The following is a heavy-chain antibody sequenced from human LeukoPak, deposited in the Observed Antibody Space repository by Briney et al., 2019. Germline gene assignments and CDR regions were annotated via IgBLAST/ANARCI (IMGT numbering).Heavy chain of an antibody. V-gene: IGHV3-30-3*01. CDR2: ISYDGSNK. D-gene: IGHD6-19*01. CDR3: ARDTQPPYSSGWYEVDY. CDR1: GFTFSSYA. Sequence: QPGRSLRLSCAASGFTFSSYAMHWVRQAPGKGLEWVAVISYDGSNKYYADSVKGRFTISRDNSKNTLYLQMNSLRAEDTAVYYCARDTQPPYSSGWYEVDYWGQGTLVTVSS. J-gene: IGHJ4*02.